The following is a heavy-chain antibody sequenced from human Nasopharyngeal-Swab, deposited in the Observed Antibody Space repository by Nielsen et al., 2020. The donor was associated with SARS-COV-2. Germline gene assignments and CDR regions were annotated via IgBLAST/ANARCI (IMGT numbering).Heavy chain of an antibody. D-gene: IGHD6-13*01. CDR1: GGTVSSYA. CDR2: TIPISGTA. J-gene: IGHJ6*03. Sequence: SVKVPGKAFGGTVSSYAISWVRQAPGQWLERMGGTIPISGTANYAQKFQGRVTITADKSTSTAYMELSSLRSEDTAVYYCARANPEYSSSWYDYYYYSMDVWGKGTTVTVSS. V-gene: IGHV1-69*06. CDR3: ARANPEYSSSWYDYYYYSMDV.